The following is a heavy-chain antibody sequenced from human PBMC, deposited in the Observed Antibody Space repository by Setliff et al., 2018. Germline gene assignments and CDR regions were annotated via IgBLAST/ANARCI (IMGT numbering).Heavy chain of an antibody. J-gene: IGHJ4*01. D-gene: IGHD2-8*01. V-gene: IGHV1-18*01. CDR1: GYTFSDYI. CDR3: LRLVRYCSRTACQRTSGDEV. CDR2: ISPYTGKT. Sequence: ASVKVSCKASGYTFSDYIINWVRQAPGQGLEWVGWISPYTGKTYFAQKLQGRVTMTTDTSTGIAYMELRSLRSDDTAIYFCLRLVRYCSRTACQRTSGDEVWGQGTQVTVSS.